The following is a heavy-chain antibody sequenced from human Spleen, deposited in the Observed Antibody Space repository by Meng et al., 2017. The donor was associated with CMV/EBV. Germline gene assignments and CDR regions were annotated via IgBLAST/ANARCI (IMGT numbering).Heavy chain of an antibody. CDR1: GYTFTTYY. D-gene: IGHD2-2*01. Sequence: ASVKVSCKASGYTFTTYYIHWVRQAPGQGLEWMGIINTNDGSTTYVQKLQGRVTMTRDTSTSTVYMELSSLRSEDTAVYYCARDPCSNTFPGGRFDPSGQGTLVTVSS. V-gene: IGHV1-46*04. J-gene: IGHJ5*02. CDR2: INTNDGST. CDR3: ARDPCSNTFPGGRFDP.